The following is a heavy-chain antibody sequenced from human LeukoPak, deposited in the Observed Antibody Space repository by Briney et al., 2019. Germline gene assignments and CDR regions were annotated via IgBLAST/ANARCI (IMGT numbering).Heavy chain of an antibody. J-gene: IGHJ3*02. CDR3: ARGVEASGVGFYAFDI. CDR2: LYNGGDT. CDR1: GASIGSFY. D-gene: IGHD6-13*01. V-gene: IGHV4-4*07. Sequence: PSGTLSLTCTVSGASIGSFYWVWIRQPAGKGLEWIGRLYNGGDTNYSPSLRSRVTMPVDTSKNQFSLKLKSVTAADAAVYYCARGVEASGVGFYAFDIWGQGTMVTVSS.